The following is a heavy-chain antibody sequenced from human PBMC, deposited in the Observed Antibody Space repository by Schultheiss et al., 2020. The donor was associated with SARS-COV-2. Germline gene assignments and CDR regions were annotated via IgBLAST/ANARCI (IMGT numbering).Heavy chain of an antibody. V-gene: IGHV4-59*12. CDR3: ARGGIAVAGRIDYYYYGMDV. CDR2: IYYSGST. Sequence: SETLSLTCAVYGGSFSGYYWSWIRQPPGKGLEWIGYIYYSGSTNYNPSLKSRVTISVDTSKNQFSLKLSSVTAADTAVYYCARGGIAVAGRIDYYYYGMDVWGQGTTVTVSS. J-gene: IGHJ6*02. CDR1: GGSFSGYY. D-gene: IGHD6-19*01.